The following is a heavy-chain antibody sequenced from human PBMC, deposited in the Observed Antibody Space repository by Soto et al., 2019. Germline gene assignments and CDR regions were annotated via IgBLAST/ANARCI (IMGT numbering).Heavy chain of an antibody. J-gene: IGHJ4*02. Sequence: LRLSCAASGFTFSSYEMNWVRQAPGKGLEWVSYISSSGSTIYYADSVKGRFTISRDNAKNSLYLQMNSLRAEDTAVYYCARAPLRYSYGFSYFDYWGQGTLVTVSS. CDR2: ISSSGSTI. CDR1: GFTFSSYE. CDR3: ARAPLRYSYGFSYFDY. V-gene: IGHV3-48*03. D-gene: IGHD5-18*01.